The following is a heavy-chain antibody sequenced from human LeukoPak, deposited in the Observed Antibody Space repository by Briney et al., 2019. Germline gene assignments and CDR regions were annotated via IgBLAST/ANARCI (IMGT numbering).Heavy chain of an antibody. CDR3: ARGFPRWLQWASFDY. CDR2: INPNSGGT. CDR1: GYTFTGYY. Sequence: GASVKVSCKASGYTFTGYYMHWVRQAPGQGLEWMGWINPNSGGTNYAQKFQGRVTMTRDTSISTAYMELSRLRSDDTAVYYCARGFPRWLQWASFDYWGQGTLVTVSS. J-gene: IGHJ4*02. D-gene: IGHD5-24*01. V-gene: IGHV1-2*02.